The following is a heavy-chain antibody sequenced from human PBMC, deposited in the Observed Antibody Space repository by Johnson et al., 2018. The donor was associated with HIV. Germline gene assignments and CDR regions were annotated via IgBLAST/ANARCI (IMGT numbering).Heavy chain of an antibody. CDR2: NNWNGGST. D-gene: IGHD6-13*01. Sequence: VQLVESGGGVVRPGGSLRLSCAASGFTFDDYGMSWVRQAPGKGLEWVSGNNWNGGSTGYADSVKGRFTNSRDNAKNSLYLQMNSLRAEDTALYYSARGADPGIAAALVWGEGTMVNVTS. J-gene: IGHJ3*01. CDR1: GFTFDDYG. V-gene: IGHV3-20*04. CDR3: ARGADPGIAAALV.